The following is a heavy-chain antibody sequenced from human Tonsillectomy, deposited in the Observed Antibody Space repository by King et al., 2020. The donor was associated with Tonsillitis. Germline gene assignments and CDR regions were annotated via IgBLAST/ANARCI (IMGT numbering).Heavy chain of an antibody. V-gene: IGHV3-72*01. Sequence: VQLVESGGGLVQPGGSLRLSCAASGFTFSDYYMDWVRQAPGKWLEWVGRTRNKVNSYTTEYAASVKGRFTISRDDSKDSLYLQMNSLKTADTAVYYCSRVVIGYYYYYMDVWGKGTTVTVSS. CDR3: SRVVIGYYYYYMDV. CDR1: GFTFSDYY. D-gene: IGHD2-15*01. J-gene: IGHJ6*03. CDR2: TRNKVNSYTT.